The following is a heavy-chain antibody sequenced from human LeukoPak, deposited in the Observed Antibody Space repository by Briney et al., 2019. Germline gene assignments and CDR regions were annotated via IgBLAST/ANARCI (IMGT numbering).Heavy chain of an antibody. CDR3: ARDRGTNIVTAGLRPGYIDC. D-gene: IGHD2-21*02. CDR1: GFTFNTYG. CDR2: IWYDGSNK. J-gene: IGHJ4*02. Sequence: PGRSLRLSCAAAGFTFNTYGMHWLRQAPGKGLEWVALIWYDGSNKYYADSVKGRFTISRDNSRDTLFLQMNSLRVEDSAVYYCARDRGTNIVTAGLRPGYIDCWGQGTLVIVSS. V-gene: IGHV3-33*01.